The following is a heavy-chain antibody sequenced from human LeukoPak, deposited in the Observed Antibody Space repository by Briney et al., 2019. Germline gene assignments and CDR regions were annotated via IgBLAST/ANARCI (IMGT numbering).Heavy chain of an antibody. V-gene: IGHV3-30*02. CDR2: IRYDGTYK. CDR3: AKDREVYYIESHGIH. J-gene: IGHJ4*02. D-gene: IGHD3-10*01. CDR1: GFTFSNYG. Sequence: QPGGSLRLSCLASGFTFSNYGMHWVRQAPGKGLDWVAFIRYDGTYKYYSDSVKGRFTISRDNSKNTLYLQMYSLRAEDTAVYYCAKDREVYYIESHGIHWGQGTLVTVSS.